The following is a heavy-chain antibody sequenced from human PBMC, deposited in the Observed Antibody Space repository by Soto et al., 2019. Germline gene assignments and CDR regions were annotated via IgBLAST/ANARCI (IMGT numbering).Heavy chain of an antibody. CDR3: ARVRPRRDGYNDY. CDR1: GFTFSSYW. J-gene: IGHJ4*02. D-gene: IGHD5-12*01. CDR2: INSDGSST. Sequence: GGSLRLSCAASGFTFSSYWMHWVRQAPGKGLVWVSRINSDGSSTSYADSVKGRFTISRDNAKNSLYLQMNSLRAEDTAVYYCARVRPRRDGYNDYWGQGTLVTVSS. V-gene: IGHV3-74*01.